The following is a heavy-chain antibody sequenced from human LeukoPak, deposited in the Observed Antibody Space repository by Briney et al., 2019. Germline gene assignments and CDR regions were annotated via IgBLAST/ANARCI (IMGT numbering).Heavy chain of an antibody. V-gene: IGHV4-59*01. CDR3: AQLAPYSPAYSQR. Sequence: SETLSLTCTVSGGSITAYYWTWIRQPPGKGLEWIGYIYHSGTTNYNPSLRSRVTISVDTSKTQFSLRLNSVTAADTAVYYCAQLAPYSPAYSQRWGRASLVSVCS. J-gene: IGHJ2*01. CDR1: GGSITAYY. D-gene: IGHD2-15*01. CDR2: IYHSGTT.